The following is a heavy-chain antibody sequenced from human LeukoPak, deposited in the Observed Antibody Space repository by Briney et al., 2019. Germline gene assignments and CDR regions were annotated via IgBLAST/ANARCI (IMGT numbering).Heavy chain of an antibody. Sequence: PGGSLRLSCAASGFTFSMYWMSWVRQAPGKGLEWVASMEQDGSEEYYVDSVKGRFTISRDNAKNSVYLQMNSLRAEDTAVYYCASLRWFFDHWGQGTLVTVSS. D-gene: IGHD4-23*01. CDR3: ASLRWFFDH. V-gene: IGHV3-7*01. CDR2: MEQDGSEE. CDR1: GFTFSMYW. J-gene: IGHJ4*02.